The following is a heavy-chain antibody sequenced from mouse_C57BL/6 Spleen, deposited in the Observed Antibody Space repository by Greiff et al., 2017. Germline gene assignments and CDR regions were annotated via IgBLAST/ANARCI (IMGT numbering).Heavy chain of an antibody. Sequence: VQLQESGPELVKPGASVKISCKASGYAFSSSWMNWVKQRPGKGLEWIGRIYPGDGDTNYNGKFKGKATLTADKSSSTAYMQLSSLTSEDSAVYFCASGGTTVVRYFDVWGTGTTVTVSS. CDR2: IYPGDGDT. V-gene: IGHV1-82*01. CDR1: GYAFSSSW. CDR3: ASGGTTVVRYFDV. D-gene: IGHD1-1*01. J-gene: IGHJ1*03.